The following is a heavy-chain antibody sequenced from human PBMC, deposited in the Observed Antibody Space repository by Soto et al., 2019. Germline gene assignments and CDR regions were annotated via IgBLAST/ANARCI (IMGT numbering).Heavy chain of an antibody. D-gene: IGHD2-2*01. Sequence: SETLSLTCTVSGGSISSSSYYWGWIRRPPGKGLEWIGSIYDSGSTYYNPSLKRRGTISVDTSNNQFCLKLSLVTAADTAVYYCARHKSGVDCSSTSCSETTWFDPWGQGTLVTVSS. CDR3: ARHKSGVDCSSTSCSETTWFDP. CDR2: IYDSGST. J-gene: IGHJ5*02. CDR1: GGSISSSSYY. V-gene: IGHV4-39*01.